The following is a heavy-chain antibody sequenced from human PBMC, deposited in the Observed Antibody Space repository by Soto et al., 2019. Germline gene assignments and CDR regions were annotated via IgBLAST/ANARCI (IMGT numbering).Heavy chain of an antibody. Sequence: SXESLSLSCAASGLPFSSYSMNWVRQAPGKGLEWVSSISSTSDYIYYADSVKGRFTISRDNAKNSLYLQMNSLRAEDTAVYYCARVVYYDSSGYGLWGQGTMVTV. J-gene: IGHJ3*01. D-gene: IGHD3-22*01. CDR3: ARVVYYDSSGYGL. CDR1: GLPFSSYS. CDR2: ISSTSDYI. V-gene: IGHV3-21*01.